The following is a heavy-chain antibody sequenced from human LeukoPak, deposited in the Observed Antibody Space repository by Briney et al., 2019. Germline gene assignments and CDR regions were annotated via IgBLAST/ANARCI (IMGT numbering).Heavy chain of an antibody. J-gene: IGHJ4*02. CDR2: ISSSSSYI. D-gene: IGHD1-7*01. Sequence: GGSLRLSCVASGFTFSSYDMNWVRQAPGKGLEWVSSISSSSSYIYYADSVKGRFTISRDNAKNSLYLQMNSLRAEDTAVYYCARDYNWNFKGYFDYWGQGTLVTVSS. CDR3: ARDYNWNFKGYFDY. V-gene: IGHV3-21*01. CDR1: GFTFSSYD.